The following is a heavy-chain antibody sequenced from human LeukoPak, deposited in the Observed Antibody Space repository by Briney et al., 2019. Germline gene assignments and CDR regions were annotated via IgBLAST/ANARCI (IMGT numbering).Heavy chain of an antibody. J-gene: IGHJ4*02. CDR1: GFTFSTHT. CDR3: AHDPNWEMDY. CDR2: IGRGGGGI. Sequence: GGSLRLSCVASGFTFSTHTMYWARLAPGKGLEWVSIIGRGGGGIHYTDSVRGRFTISRDDSKNTLYLQMNSLRAEDTALYYCAHDPNWEMDYWGQGVLVTVSS. V-gene: IGHV3-23*01. D-gene: IGHD7-27*01.